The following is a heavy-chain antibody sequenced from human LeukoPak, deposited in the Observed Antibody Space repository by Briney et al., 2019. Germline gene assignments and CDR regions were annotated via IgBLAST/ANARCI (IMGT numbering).Heavy chain of an antibody. J-gene: IGHJ4*02. CDR1: GFIFSRYW. CDR3: ARGPSVLGAIDN. D-gene: IGHD3-10*01. CDR2: INNDGSIT. Sequence: PGGSLRLSCAASGFIFSRYWMHWVRQAPGKELVWVSRINNDGSITNSADSVKGRFTIPRDNAKDMLYLQMDSLRVEDTAIYYCARGPSVLGAIDNWGQGTLLIVSS. V-gene: IGHV3-74*01.